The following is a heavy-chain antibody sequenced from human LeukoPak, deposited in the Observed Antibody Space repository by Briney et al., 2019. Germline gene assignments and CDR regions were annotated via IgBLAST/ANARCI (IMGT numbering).Heavy chain of an antibody. D-gene: IGHD4-17*01. CDR1: GFTFSSYG. Sequence: PGGSLRLSCAASGFTFSSYGMHWVRQAPGKGLEWVAVISYDGSNKYYADSVKGRFTISRDNSKNTLYLQMNSLRAEDTAVYYCAKDEDHDYGDYYFDSWGQGTLVTVSS. V-gene: IGHV3-30*18. CDR3: AKDEDHDYGDYYFDS. J-gene: IGHJ4*02. CDR2: ISYDGSNK.